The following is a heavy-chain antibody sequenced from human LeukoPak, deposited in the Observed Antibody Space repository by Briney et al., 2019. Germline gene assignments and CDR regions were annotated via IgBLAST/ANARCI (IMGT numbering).Heavy chain of an antibody. Sequence: SETLSLTCTVSGGSISSYYWSWIRQPPGKGLEWIGYIYYSGSTNYNPSLKSRVTISVDRSKNQFSLKLSSVTAADTAVYYCAREVSSNWFDPWGQGTLVTVSS. CDR3: AREVSSNWFDP. V-gene: IGHV4-59*12. CDR2: IYYSGST. J-gene: IGHJ5*02. D-gene: IGHD5/OR15-5a*01. CDR1: GGSISSYY.